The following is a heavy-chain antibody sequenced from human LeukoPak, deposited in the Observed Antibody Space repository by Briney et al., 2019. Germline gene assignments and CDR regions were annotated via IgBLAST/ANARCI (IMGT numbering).Heavy chain of an antibody. CDR2: LYSGDNT. CDR1: GFTVSSNH. CDR3: VKDHRSGWPGVFGH. D-gene: IGHD6-19*01. Sequence: GGSLRLSCAASGFTVSSNHVTWVRQAPGKGLEWVSVLYSGDNTYYADSVKGRFTISRDNSKNTLFLQMNSLRADDTAMYYCVKDHRSGWPGVFGHWGQGTQVTVSS. J-gene: IGHJ4*02. V-gene: IGHV3-53*05.